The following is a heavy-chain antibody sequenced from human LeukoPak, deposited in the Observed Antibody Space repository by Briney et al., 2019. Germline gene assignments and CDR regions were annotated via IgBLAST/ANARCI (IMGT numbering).Heavy chain of an antibody. V-gene: IGHV4-34*01. Sequence: SETLSLTCAVYGGSFSGYYWSWIRQPPGKGLEWIGEINHSGSTNYNPSLKSRVTISVDTSKNQFSLKLSSVTAADTAVYYCARGHRITIFGVVIRFDYWGQGTLVTVSS. CDR3: ARGHRITIFGVVIRFDY. CDR1: GGSFSGYY. D-gene: IGHD3-3*01. J-gene: IGHJ4*02. CDR2: INHSGST.